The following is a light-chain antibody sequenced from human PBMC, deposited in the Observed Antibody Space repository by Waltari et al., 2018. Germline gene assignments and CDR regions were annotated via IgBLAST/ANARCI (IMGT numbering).Light chain of an antibody. J-gene: IGKJ3*01. V-gene: IGKV3-11*01. CDR3: QQRSNWPRFT. Sequence: EIVLTQSPATLSLSPGERATLSCRASQSVSSYLAWYQQKPGQAPRLLIYDASNRATGIPARFSGSGSGTDFTLTINSLEPEDFAVYYCQQRSNWPRFTFGPGTKVDIK. CDR1: QSVSSY. CDR2: DAS.